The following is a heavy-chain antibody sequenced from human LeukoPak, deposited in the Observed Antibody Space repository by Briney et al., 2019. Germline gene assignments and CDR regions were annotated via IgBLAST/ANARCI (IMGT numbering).Heavy chain of an antibody. CDR2: ISYDGSNK. Sequence: GGSLRLSCAASGFTFSNHGMHWVRQAPGKGLEWVAIISYDGSNKYHADSVKGRFTISRDDSKNTLYLQMNSLRAEDTAVYYCAKDLYLTGYSFDYWGQETLVTVSS. V-gene: IGHV3-30*18. CDR1: GFTFSNHG. D-gene: IGHD3-9*01. CDR3: AKDLYLTGYSFDY. J-gene: IGHJ4*02.